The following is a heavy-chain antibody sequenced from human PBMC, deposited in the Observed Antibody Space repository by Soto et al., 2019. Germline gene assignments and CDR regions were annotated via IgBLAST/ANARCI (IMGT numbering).Heavy chain of an antibody. D-gene: IGHD1-20*01. CDR2: IYWNDDK. CDR3: ARRRGYNWNNPAFDY. CDR1: GFSLSTSGVG. Sequence: SCPTLVNPTQTLTLTCTFSGFSLSTSGVGXGWIRQPPGKAREWPALIYWNDDKKYSPSLKSRLGITKDTFRNQVVLTMTNVDPLDTATYYCARRRGYNWNNPAFDYWGQGALVTVSS. V-gene: IGHV2-5*01. J-gene: IGHJ4*02.